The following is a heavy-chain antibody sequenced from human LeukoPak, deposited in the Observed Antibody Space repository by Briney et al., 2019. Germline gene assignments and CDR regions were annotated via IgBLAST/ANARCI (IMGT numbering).Heavy chain of an antibody. V-gene: IGHV1-58*02. CDR1: EISFTDSA. CDR2: IVVGSGNT. CDR3: AADDLNIGY. Sequence: SVKVSCKASEISFTDSAMQWVRQARGQRLEWIGWIVVGSGNTNYAQKFQERVTITRDISTNTAYMELRSLRSEDTAAYYCAADDLNIGYWGQGTLVTVSS. D-gene: IGHD2/OR15-2a*01. J-gene: IGHJ4*02.